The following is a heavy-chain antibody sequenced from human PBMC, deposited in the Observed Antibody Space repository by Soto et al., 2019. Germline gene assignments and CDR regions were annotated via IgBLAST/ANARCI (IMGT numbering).Heavy chain of an antibody. D-gene: IGHD1-1*01. V-gene: IGHV1-69*13. J-gene: IGHJ3*02. Sequence: SVKVSCKASGGTFSIYAISCVRQSPGQGLEWMGGIIPIFGTANYAQKFQGRVTITADESTSTAYMELSSLRSEDTAVYYCAICGTTSGYAFDIWGQGTMVTVSS. CDR3: AICGTTSGYAFDI. CDR2: IIPIFGTA. CDR1: GGTFSIYA.